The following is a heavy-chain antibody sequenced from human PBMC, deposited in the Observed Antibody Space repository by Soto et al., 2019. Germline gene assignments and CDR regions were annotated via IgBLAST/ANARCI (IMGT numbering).Heavy chain of an antibody. CDR2: IIPILGIA. CDR1: GGTFSSYT. D-gene: IGHD7-27*01. CDR3: ARGPPDWGFDL. Sequence: QVQLVQSGAEVKKPGSSVKVSCKASGGTFSSYTISWVRQAPGQGLEWMGRIIPILGIANYAQKFQGRVTITADKSTSTAYMELSSLTSEDTAIYYCARGPPDWGFDLWGQGTLVPVSS. J-gene: IGHJ4*02. V-gene: IGHV1-69*02.